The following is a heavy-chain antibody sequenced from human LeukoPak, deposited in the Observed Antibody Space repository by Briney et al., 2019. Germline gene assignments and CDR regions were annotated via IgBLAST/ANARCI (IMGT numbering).Heavy chain of an antibody. V-gene: IGHV4-34*01. CDR1: GGSFSGYY. CDR2: INHSGST. CDR3: ARGEHTARVAPFDY. J-gene: IGHJ4*02. D-gene: IGHD5-18*01. Sequence: SETLSLTCAVYGGSFSGYYWSWIRQPPGKGLEWIGEINHSGSTNYNPSLKSRVTISVDTSKNQFSLKLSSVTAADTAVYYCARGEHTARVAPFDYWGKGALVTVSS.